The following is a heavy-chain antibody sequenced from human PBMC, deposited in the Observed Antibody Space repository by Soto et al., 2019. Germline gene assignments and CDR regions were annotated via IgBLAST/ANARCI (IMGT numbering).Heavy chain of an antibody. CDR2: ISAYNGNT. CDR3: ARDYQGAYCGGDCSIGGGY. D-gene: IGHD2-21*02. V-gene: IGHV1-18*01. J-gene: IGHJ4*02. Sequence: GASVKVSCKASGYTVTSYGLSWVRQAPGQGLEWMGWISAYNGNTNYAQKLQGRVTMTTDTSTSTAYMELRSLRSDDTAVYYCARDYQGAYCGGDCSIGGGYWGQGTLVTVSS. CDR1: GYTVTSYG.